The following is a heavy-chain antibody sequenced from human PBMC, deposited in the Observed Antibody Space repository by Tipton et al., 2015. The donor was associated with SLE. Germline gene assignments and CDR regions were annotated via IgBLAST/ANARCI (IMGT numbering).Heavy chain of an antibody. Sequence: TLSLTCTVSGGSISSLYWSWFRPPPGKGLEWIWYIYYSGRTTHNPSLQSRVTLSVDTSKNQFSLKLSSVTAAGTAEDYCTAGGWLGGAFDIWGQGTMVTVSS. J-gene: IGHJ3*02. D-gene: IGHD3-10*01. CDR2: IYYSGRT. CDR3: TAGGWLGGAFDI. CDR1: GGSISSLY. V-gene: IGHV4-59*11.